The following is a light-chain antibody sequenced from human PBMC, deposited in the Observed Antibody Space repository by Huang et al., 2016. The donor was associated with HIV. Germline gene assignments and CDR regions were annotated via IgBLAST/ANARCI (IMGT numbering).Light chain of an antibody. CDR2: DAS. CDR3: HQRSNWPAT. CDR1: QSVTSY. V-gene: IGKV3-11*01. J-gene: IGKJ2*01. Sequence: EIVLTQSPATLSLSPGERATLSCRASQSVTSYLAWYRQRPGQSPRLLIYDASNRATGIPARFSGSGSGTDFTLTISSLEPEDFAVYYCHQRSNWPATFGQGTKLEIK.